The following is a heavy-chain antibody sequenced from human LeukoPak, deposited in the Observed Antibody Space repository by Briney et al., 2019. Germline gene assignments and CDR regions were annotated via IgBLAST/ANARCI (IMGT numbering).Heavy chain of an antibody. CDR2: IYYSGST. D-gene: IGHD6-13*01. CDR3: ARVGAAAVKNGTGLAFDI. Sequence: SETLSLTCTVSGGSISSYYWSWIRQPPGKGLEWIGYIYYSGSTNYNPSLKSRVTISVDTSKNQFSLKLSSVTAADTAVYYCARVGAAAVKNGTGLAFDIWGQGTMVTVSS. J-gene: IGHJ3*02. V-gene: IGHV4-59*01. CDR1: GGSISSYY.